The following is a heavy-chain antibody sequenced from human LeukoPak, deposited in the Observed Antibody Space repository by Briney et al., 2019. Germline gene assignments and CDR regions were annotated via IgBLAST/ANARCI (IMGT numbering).Heavy chain of an antibody. CDR1: GFTFSSYE. V-gene: IGHV3-48*03. Sequence: PGGSLRLSCAASGFTFSSYEMNWVRQAPGKGLQWVSYISSSGSTIFYADSVKGRFTISRDNAKNSLYLQMNSLRADDTAVYDCARDRLIAVAGYDYHYGMDVWGKGTTVTVSS. CDR3: ARDRLIAVAGYDYHYGMDV. J-gene: IGHJ6*04. D-gene: IGHD6-19*01. CDR2: ISSSGSTI.